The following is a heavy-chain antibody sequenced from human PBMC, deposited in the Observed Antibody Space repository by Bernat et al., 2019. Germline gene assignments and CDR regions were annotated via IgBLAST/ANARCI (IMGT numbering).Heavy chain of an antibody. CDR3: ARDSRFSGVYYMDV. CDR1: GFTFSSYW. CDR2: IWYDGSNK. J-gene: IGHJ6*03. D-gene: IGHD3-3*01. V-gene: IGHV3-33*08. Sequence: VQLVESGGGLVQPGGSLRLSCAASGFTFSSYWMSWVRQAPGKGLEWVAVIWYDGSNKYYADSVKGRFTISRDNSKNTLYLQMNSLRAEDTAVYYCARDSRFSGVYYMDVWGKGTTVTVSS.